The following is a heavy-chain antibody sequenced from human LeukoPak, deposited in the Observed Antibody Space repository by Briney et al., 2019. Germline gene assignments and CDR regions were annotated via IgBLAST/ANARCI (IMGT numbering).Heavy chain of an antibody. V-gene: IGHV1-69*13. CDR1: GGTFSSYA. CDR2: FDPEDGET. CDR3: ARDPEHYDSSDYSNLGYFDY. D-gene: IGHD3-22*01. J-gene: IGHJ4*02. Sequence: GASVKVSCKASGGTFSSYAISWVRQAPGKGLEWMGGFDPEDGETIYAQKFQGRVTITADESTSTAYMELSSLRSEDTAVYYCARDPEHYDSSDYSNLGYFDYWGQGTLVTVSS.